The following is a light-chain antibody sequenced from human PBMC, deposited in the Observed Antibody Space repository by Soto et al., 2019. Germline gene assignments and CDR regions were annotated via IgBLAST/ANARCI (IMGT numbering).Light chain of an antibody. V-gene: IGKV3-15*01. CDR1: QSVSSN. CDR2: GAS. J-gene: IGKJ1*01. CDR3: QQYNNWPLT. Sequence: IVTTQSPATLSVSPGERDTLSCRASQSVSSNLAWYQQKPGQAPRLLIYGASTRATGIPARFSGSGSGTEFTLTISSLQSEDFAVYYCQQYNNWPLTFGQGTKVAIK.